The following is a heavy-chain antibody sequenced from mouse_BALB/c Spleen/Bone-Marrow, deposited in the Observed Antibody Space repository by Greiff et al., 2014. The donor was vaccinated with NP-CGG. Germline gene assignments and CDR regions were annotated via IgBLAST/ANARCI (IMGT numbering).Heavy chain of an antibody. Sequence: EVQLVESGGDLVKPGGSLKLSCAASGFSISGYGMSWVRQTPDKRLEWVATIGVGGTYTYYPDSVKGRFTISRDNAKKTLYLRMSSLKSEDTAMYYCARPFTTVVATVFAYWGQGTLVTVSA. CDR1: GFSISGYG. D-gene: IGHD1-1*01. CDR2: IGVGGTYT. CDR3: ARPFTTVVATVFAY. J-gene: IGHJ3*01. V-gene: IGHV5-6*01.